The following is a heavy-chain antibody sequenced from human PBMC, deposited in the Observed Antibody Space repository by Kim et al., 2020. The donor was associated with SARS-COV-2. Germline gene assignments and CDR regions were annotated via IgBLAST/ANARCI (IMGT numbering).Heavy chain of an antibody. CDR3: ARGLGGSDYYMDD. Sequence: GGSLRLSCAASGFTFSSYAMHWVRQAPGKGLEWVAVISYDGSNKYYAYSVKGRFTISRDNSKNTLYLQMNSLRAEDTAVYYCARGLGGSDYYMDDWGKGT. V-gene: IGHV3-30-3*01. CDR2: ISYDGSNK. J-gene: IGHJ6*03. D-gene: IGHD3-16*01. CDR1: GFTFSSYA.